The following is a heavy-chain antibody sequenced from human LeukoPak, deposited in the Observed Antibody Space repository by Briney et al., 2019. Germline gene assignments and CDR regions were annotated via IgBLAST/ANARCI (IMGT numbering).Heavy chain of an antibody. Sequence: SQTLSLTCTVSGGSISSGGYYWSWIRQHPGKGLEWIGYIYYSGSTYYNPSLKSRVTISVDTSKNQFSLKLSSVTAADTAVYYCARSSNPAFRWFDPWGRGTLVTVSS. CDR1: GGSISSGGYY. D-gene: IGHD3-3*02. J-gene: IGHJ5*02. V-gene: IGHV4-31*03. CDR3: ARSSNPAFRWFDP. CDR2: IYYSGST.